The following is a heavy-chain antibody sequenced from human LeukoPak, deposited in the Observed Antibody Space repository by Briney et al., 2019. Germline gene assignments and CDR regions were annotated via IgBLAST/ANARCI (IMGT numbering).Heavy chain of an antibody. CDR1: GFTVSSNY. D-gene: IGHD6-13*01. Sequence: TGGSLRHPCAASGFTVSSNYMSWVRKAPGKGLEWVSVIYSGGSTYYADSVKGRFTISRDNSKNTLYLQINSLRAEDTAVYYCFGEKQLPHYFDYWGQGTLVTVSS. CDR2: IYSGGST. V-gene: IGHV3-66*02. J-gene: IGHJ4*02. CDR3: FGEKQLPHYFDY.